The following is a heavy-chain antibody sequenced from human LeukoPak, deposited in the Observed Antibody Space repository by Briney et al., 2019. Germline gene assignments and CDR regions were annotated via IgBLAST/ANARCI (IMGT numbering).Heavy chain of an antibody. J-gene: IGHJ4*02. D-gene: IGHD2-2*01. Sequence: PGGSLRLSCAASGFTFSSYGMHWVRQAPGKGLEWVAFIRYDGSNKYYADSVKGRFTISRGNSKNTLYLQMNSLRAEDTAVYYCAKDIGRYCSSTSCKYYFDYWGQGTLVTVSS. CDR2: IRYDGSNK. CDR3: AKDIGRYCSSTSCKYYFDY. CDR1: GFTFSSYG. V-gene: IGHV3-30*02.